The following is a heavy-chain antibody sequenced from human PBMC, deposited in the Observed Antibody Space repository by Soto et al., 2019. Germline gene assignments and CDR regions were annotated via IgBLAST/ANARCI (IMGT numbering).Heavy chain of an antibody. J-gene: IGHJ4*02. V-gene: IGHV1-18*01. CDR2: ISANNGDT. CDR3: ARDRALWGGELLFDY. Sequence: QVQLVQSGAEVKKPGASVKVSCKASSYIFTNYGISWVRQAPGQGLEWVGWISANNGDTKYEQKIQGRVIMTTDTSASTAYIELRSLRSDDTAVYYCARDRALWGGELLFDYWGQGTLVTVSS. D-gene: IGHD3-10*01. CDR1: SYIFTNYG.